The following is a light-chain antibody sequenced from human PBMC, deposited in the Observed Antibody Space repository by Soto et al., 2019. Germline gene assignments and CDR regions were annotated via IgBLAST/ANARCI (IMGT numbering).Light chain of an antibody. CDR3: KQYTNTNNPWM. Sequence: DIQVTQSPPTLSASVGDRVTITCRASQTISPWMAWYQQKPGKAPKLLVYDASTLQSGVASRFSGSGSGTEFTLIISGLQPDDSATYYCKQYTNTNNPWMFGQGTKVDIK. CDR2: DAS. V-gene: IGKV1-5*01. CDR1: QTISPW. J-gene: IGKJ1*01.